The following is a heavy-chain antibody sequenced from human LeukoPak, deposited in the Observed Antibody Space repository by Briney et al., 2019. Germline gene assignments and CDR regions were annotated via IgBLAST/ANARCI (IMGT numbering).Heavy chain of an antibody. V-gene: IGHV4-34*01. CDR3: ARVSGFGDPDYDAFDI. Sequence: SETLSLTCTVYDGSFSGYYWSWIRQPPGKGLEWIGEINHSGSTNYRPSLKSRVTISVDTSKNQFSLKLTSVTAADTAVYYCARVSGFGDPDYDAFDIWGQGTMVTVSS. D-gene: IGHD3-10*01. CDR2: INHSGST. J-gene: IGHJ3*02. CDR1: DGSFSGYY.